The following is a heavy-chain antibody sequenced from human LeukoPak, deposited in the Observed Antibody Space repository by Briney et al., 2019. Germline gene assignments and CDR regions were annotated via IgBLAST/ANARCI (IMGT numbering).Heavy chain of an antibody. J-gene: IGHJ4*02. Sequence: GGSLRLSCAASGFTFSSQAMSWVRQAPWKGLEWVSAISGSGGSTYYADSVKDRFTISRDNSKNTLYLQMNSLRAEDTAVYYCAKGGDYFGAGFFRWGQGTLVTVSS. V-gene: IGHV3-23*01. D-gene: IGHD3-10*01. CDR3: AKGGDYFGAGFFR. CDR1: GFTFSSQA. CDR2: ISGSGGST.